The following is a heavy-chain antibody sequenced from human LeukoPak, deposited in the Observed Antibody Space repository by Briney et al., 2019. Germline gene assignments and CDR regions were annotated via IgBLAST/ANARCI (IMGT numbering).Heavy chain of an antibody. CDR1: GFTFRSYG. CDR2: ITSNGDTT. CDR3: VKRSDSGNYYFDY. V-gene: IGHV3-64D*06. J-gene: IGHJ4*02. D-gene: IGHD6-13*01. Sequence: PGGSLRLSCSASGFTFRSYGLYWVRQAPGKGLEYVSAITSNGDTTYYADSVKGRFTISRDNSKSTLYLQMSSLRAEDTAVYYCVKRSDSGNYYFDYWGQGTLVTVSS.